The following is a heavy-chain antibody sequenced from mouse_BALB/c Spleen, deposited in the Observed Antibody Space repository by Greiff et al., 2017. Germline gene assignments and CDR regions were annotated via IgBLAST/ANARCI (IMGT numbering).Heavy chain of an antibody. CDR2: ISSGGGST. J-gene: IGHJ2*01. CDR1: GFAFSSYD. CDR3: ARQTVVPFDY. Sequence: EVQLQESGGGLVKPGGSLKLSCAASGFAFSSYDMSWVRQTPEKRLEWVAYISSGGGSTYYPDTVKGRFTISRDNAKNTLYLQMSSLKSEDTAMYYCARQTVVPFDYWGQGTTLTVSS. D-gene: IGHD1-1*01. V-gene: IGHV5-12-1*01.